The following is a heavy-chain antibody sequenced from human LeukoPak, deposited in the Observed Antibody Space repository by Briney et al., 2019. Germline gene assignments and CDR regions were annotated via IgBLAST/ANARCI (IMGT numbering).Heavy chain of an antibody. V-gene: IGHV4-59*08. D-gene: IGHD1-26*01. CDR3: ARHGSSNYYYAMDV. CDR1: GGSTSSYY. Sequence: SETLSLTCTVSGGSTSSYYWSWIPQPPGKGQEWICYIYYSGSTNDNPSLKSRVAMLVDTSKNQFSQKLNSVTAADTATYYCARHGSSNYYYAMDVWGQGTTVTVSS. CDR2: IYYSGST. J-gene: IGHJ6*02.